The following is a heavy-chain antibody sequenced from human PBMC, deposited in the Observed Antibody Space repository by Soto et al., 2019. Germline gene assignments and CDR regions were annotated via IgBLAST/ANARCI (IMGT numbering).Heavy chain of an antibody. CDR2: ISSGSTTI. CDR1: GFSFTTST. Sequence: EVQLVESGGGSAQPGGSLRLSCAASGFSFTTSTMNWVRQAPGKGLEWVSYISSGSTTIYYADSVKGRFTISRDNAKNSRYLQMNSLRDEDTAVYYCARVRRNDASDYYGMDVWGQGTTVTVSS. D-gene: IGHD1-1*01. V-gene: IGHV3-48*02. J-gene: IGHJ6*02. CDR3: ARVRRNDASDYYGMDV.